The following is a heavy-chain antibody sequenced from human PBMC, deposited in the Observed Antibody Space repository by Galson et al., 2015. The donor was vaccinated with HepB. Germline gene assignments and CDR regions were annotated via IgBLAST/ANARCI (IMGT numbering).Heavy chain of an antibody. D-gene: IGHD2-15*01. Sequence: SLRLSCAASGFTFSSYAMSWARQAPGKGLEWVSAISGSGGSTYYADSVKGRFTISRDNSKNTLYLQMNSLRAEDTAVYYCAKDYIVVVVAAQRDYWGQGTLVTVSS. CDR1: GFTFSSYA. V-gene: IGHV3-23*01. CDR3: AKDYIVVVVAAQRDY. CDR2: ISGSGGST. J-gene: IGHJ4*02.